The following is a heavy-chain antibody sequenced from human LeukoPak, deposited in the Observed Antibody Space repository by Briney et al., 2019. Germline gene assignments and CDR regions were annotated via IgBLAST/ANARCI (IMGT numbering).Heavy chain of an antibody. CDR2: IYCDGST. J-gene: IGHJ3*02. CDR3: ARDPRGQGYNFRISEAFDI. CDR1: GGPITSSY. Sequence: PSETLSLTCTVSGGPITSSYWSWIRLPPGKGLEWIGYIYCDGSTNYNPSLKSRVTISVDTSKNQFSLSLSSVTAADTAIYYCARDPRGQGYNFRISEAFDIWGQGTMVAVSS. V-gene: IGHV4-59*01. D-gene: IGHD5-24*01.